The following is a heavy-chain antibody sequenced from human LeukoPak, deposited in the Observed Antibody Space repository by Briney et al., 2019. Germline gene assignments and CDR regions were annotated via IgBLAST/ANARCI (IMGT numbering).Heavy chain of an antibody. CDR2: IRYDGSNK. Sequence: PGGSLRLSCAASGFTFSSYGMHWVRQAPGKGLEWVAFIRYDGSNKYYADSVKGRFTISRDNSKNTLYLQMNSLRAEDTAVYYCATLPRPASYGDHVDYWGQGTLVTVSS. D-gene: IGHD4-17*01. CDR1: GFTFSSYG. CDR3: ATLPRPASYGDHVDY. V-gene: IGHV3-30*02. J-gene: IGHJ4*02.